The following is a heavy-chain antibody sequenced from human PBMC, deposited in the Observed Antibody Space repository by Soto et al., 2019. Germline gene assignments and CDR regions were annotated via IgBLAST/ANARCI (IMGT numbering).Heavy chain of an antibody. D-gene: IGHD1-1*01. CDR3: ARDRNHGLDN. CDR2: ISTISGDT. CDR1: GYTFKSND. V-gene: IGHV1-18*01. Sequence: QVHLVQSGGGVKKPGASVKISCKASGYTFKSNDISWVRQAPGQGLEWMGWISTISGDTKYAQKIQGRVTMTTETSATTAYMELRSLTSDDTAVYYCARDRNHGLDNWGQGTLVTVSS. J-gene: IGHJ4*02.